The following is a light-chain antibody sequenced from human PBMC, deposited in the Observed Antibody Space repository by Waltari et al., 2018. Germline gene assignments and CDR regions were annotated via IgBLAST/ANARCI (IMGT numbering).Light chain of an antibody. CDR1: QSLLYSDGNTY. CDR3: MQGTQWPRT. V-gene: IGKV2-30*01. CDR2: KVS. Sequence: DVVMTQSPLSLPVTLGQPASISCRSSQSLLYSDGNTYLNWFQQRPGQSPRRLIYKVSNRDSGVPDRFSGSGSGTDFTLKISRVEAEDVGFYFCMQGTQWPRTFGQGTKVEIK. J-gene: IGKJ1*01.